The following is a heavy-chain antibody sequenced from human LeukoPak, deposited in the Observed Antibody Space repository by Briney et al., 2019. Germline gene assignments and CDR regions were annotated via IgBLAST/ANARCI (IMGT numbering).Heavy chain of an antibody. CDR3: ARDKVVGATIFDY. V-gene: IGHV3-7*03. D-gene: IGHD1-26*01. CDR1: GFTLSTYW. CDR2: IEQDGSEI. J-gene: IGHJ4*02. Sequence: GSLRLSCAASGFTLSTYWMSWVRQAPGKGLEWVANIEQDGSEIYYVDSVKGRFTISRDNAKNSLYLQMNSLRADDTAVYYCARDKVVGATIFDYWGQGTLVTVSS.